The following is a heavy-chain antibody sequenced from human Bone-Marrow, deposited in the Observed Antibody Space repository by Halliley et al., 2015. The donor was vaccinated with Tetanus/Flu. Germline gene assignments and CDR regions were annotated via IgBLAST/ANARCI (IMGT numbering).Heavy chain of an antibody. CDR1: GFTVSSNY. Sequence: SLRLSCAASGFTVSSNYMSWVRQAPGKGLEWVSVIYSGGSTYYADSVKGRFTISRDNSKNTLYLQMNSLRAEDTAVYYCARDRHSDYAFDYWGQGTLVTVSS. CDR2: IYSGGST. CDR3: ARDRHSDYAFDY. D-gene: IGHD5-12*01. J-gene: IGHJ4*02. V-gene: IGHV3-53*01.